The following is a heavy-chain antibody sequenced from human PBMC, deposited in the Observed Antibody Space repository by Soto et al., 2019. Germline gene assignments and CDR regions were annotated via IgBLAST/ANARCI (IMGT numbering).Heavy chain of an antibody. D-gene: IGHD6-13*01. CDR2: IYHSGST. CDR1: GGSITSGYY. CDR3: ARDSSSLDP. J-gene: IGHJ5*02. Sequence: SETLSLTCTVSGGSITSGYYWGWIRQPPGKGLEWIGSIYHSGSTYYNPSLKSRVTISVDTSENQFSLKLSSVTAADTAMYYCARDSSSLDPWGQGTLVTVSS. V-gene: IGHV4-38-2*02.